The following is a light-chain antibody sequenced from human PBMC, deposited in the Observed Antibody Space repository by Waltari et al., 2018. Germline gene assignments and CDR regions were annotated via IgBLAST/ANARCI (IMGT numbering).Light chain of an antibody. V-gene: IGLV4-69*01. J-gene: IGLJ3*02. CDR1: SGHSRNV. Sequence: QLVLTQSPSASASLGASVKLTCTLSSGHSRNVIAWHPQPPEKGPRYLMKVNSDGSHSKGDKIPDRFSGSSSGAEHYLTISSLQSEDEADYYCQTGGHGTWVFGGGTKLTVL. CDR3: QTGGHGTWV. CDR2: VNSDGSH.